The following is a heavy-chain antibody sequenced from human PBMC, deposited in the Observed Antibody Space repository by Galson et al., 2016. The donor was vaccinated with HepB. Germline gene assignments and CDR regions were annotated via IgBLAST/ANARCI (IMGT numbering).Heavy chain of an antibody. CDR2: IYYSGST. CDR3: ARARDTSSGWYSYYYYGMDV. J-gene: IGHJ6*02. D-gene: IGHD6-19*01. V-gene: IGHV4-59*01. Sequence: ETLSLTCTVSGGSISSYYWSWIRQPPGKGLEWIGYIYYSGSTNYNPSLKSRVTISVDTSKNQFSLKLSSVTAADTAVYYCARARDTSSGWYSYYYYGMDVWGQGTTVTVSS. CDR1: GGSISSYY.